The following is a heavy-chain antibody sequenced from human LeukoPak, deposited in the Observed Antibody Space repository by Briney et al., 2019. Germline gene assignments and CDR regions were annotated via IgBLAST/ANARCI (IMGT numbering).Heavy chain of an antibody. Sequence: GGSLRLSCAASGFTLSSYAMSWVRQAPGKGLEWVSLISGNAGSTYYADSVKGRFTISRDNAKNSLYLQMNSLRAEDTAVYYCARERHAAPYYYYYYGMDVWGQGTTVTVSS. D-gene: IGHD6-25*01. CDR3: ARERHAAPYYYYYYGMDV. J-gene: IGHJ6*02. CDR2: ISGNAGST. CDR1: GFTLSSYA. V-gene: IGHV3-23*01.